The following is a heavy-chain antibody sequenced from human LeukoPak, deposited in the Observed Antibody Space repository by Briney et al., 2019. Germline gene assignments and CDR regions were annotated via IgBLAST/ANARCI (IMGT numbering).Heavy chain of an antibody. CDR2: ISYDGSNK. D-gene: IGHD2-2*02. V-gene: IGHV3-30-3*01. CDR3: ARDGQHIVVVPAAIRWDPWDYGMDV. CDR1: GFTFSSFA. J-gene: IGHJ6*02. Sequence: RRSLRLSRAASGFTFSSFAIHWVRPTPRKGLGRVAVISYDGSNKYYTDSVKGRFTISRYNSKNTLYLQMNSLRAEDTAVYYCARDGQHIVVVPAAIRWDPWDYGMDVWGQGTTVTVSS.